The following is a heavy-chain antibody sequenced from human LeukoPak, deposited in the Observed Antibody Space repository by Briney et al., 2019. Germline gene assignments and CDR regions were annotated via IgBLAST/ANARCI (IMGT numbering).Heavy chain of an antibody. J-gene: IGHJ3*02. CDR1: GYTLTELS. V-gene: IGHV1-24*01. D-gene: IGHD3-10*01. Sequence: ASVKVSCKVSGYTLTELSMHWVRQAPGKGLEWMGGFDPEDGETIYAQKFQGRVTMTEDTSTDTAYMELSSLRSEDTAVYYCATKALSITMGNDAFDIWGQGTMVTVSS. CDR3: ATKALSITMGNDAFDI. CDR2: FDPEDGET.